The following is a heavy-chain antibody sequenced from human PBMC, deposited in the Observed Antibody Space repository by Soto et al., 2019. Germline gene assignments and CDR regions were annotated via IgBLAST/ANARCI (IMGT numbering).Heavy chain of an antibody. CDR2: ISSRSTYI. D-gene: IGHD6-19*01. Sequence: EVQLVESGGGLVKPGGSLRLSCAASGFTFSTYAMNWVRQAPGKGLEWVSSISSRSTYIHYADSVKGRFTISRDNAKNSLYLHMNSLRAEDMAVYYCASSGDSNGWSFDYWGQGTLVTVSS. CDR3: ASSGDSNGWSFDY. V-gene: IGHV3-21*01. J-gene: IGHJ4*02. CDR1: GFTFSTYA.